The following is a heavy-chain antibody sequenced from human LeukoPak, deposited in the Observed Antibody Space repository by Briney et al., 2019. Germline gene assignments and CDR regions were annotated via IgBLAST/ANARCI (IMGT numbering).Heavy chain of an antibody. CDR3: ARDPESSAFDL. CDR1: GFTVSTYW. J-gene: IGHJ4*02. CDR2: IKQEGSVK. D-gene: IGHD5/OR15-5a*01. V-gene: IGHV3-7*01. Sequence: QTGGSLRLSCAASGFTVSTYWMSWVRQTPEKWLEFVANIKQEGSVKNYMDSLKGRSTISRDNARESLYLEINSLRADDTAVYYCARDPESSAFDLWGQGALVTVSS.